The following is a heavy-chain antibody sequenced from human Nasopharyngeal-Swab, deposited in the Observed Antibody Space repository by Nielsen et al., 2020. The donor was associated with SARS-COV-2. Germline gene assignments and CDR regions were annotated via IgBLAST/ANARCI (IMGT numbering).Heavy chain of an antibody. V-gene: IGHV3-7*03. D-gene: IGHD5-18*01. CDR3: AKDTGSIGYSYGYDYYYGMDV. Sequence: GESLKISCAASGFSFDNYWMNWVRQVPGKGLEWVANINQVGSEKYYVDSVKGRFTISRDNAKNSLYLQMNSLRAEDTALYYCAKDTGSIGYSYGYDYYYGMDVWGQGTTVTVSS. J-gene: IGHJ6*02. CDR2: INQVGSEK. CDR1: GFSFDNYW.